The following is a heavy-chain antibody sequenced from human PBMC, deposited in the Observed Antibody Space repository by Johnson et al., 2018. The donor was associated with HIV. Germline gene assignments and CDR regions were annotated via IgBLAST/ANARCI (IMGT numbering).Heavy chain of an antibody. J-gene: IGHJ3*02. CDR3: ARAPEVRGIDAFDI. CDR1: GFTFSDYY. V-gene: IGHV3-11*04. Sequence: QVQLVESGGGLVKPGGSLRLSCSASGFTFSDYYMSWIRQAPGKGLEWVSYISSGGGSVYYAESMKGRFIISRDNAKNSLYLQMNILTAEDTAVYYCARAPEVRGIDAFDIWGQGTMVTVSS. CDR2: ISSGGGSV. D-gene: IGHD3-10*01.